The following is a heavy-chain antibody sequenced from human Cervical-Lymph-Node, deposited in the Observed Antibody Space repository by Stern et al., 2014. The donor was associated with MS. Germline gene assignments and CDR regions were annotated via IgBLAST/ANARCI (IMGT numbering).Heavy chain of an antibody. CDR1: GASFSDNY. J-gene: IGHJ3*01. CDR2: INSSGGT. D-gene: IGHD1-1*01. Sequence: QLQLQQWGAGLLRPSETLSLTCAVQGASFSDNYWSWIRQTPGKGLEWIGEINSSGGTHYNPPLRMRAPLSVVPSRTQFSLKLSSLTAADTAMYYCARERKVERSSRLLVSFDVWGQGTLVTVSS. V-gene: IGHV4-34*01. CDR3: ARERKVERSSRLLVSFDV.